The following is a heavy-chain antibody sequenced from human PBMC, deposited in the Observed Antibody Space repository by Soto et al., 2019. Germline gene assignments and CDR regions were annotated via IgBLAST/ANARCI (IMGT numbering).Heavy chain of an antibody. J-gene: IGHJ3*02. CDR2: INEDGSVK. Sequence: EVQLVESGGGLVQPGGSLRLACAASGFSFSSSWMSWARQAPGKGLEWVGNINEDGSVKNYADSMKGRFTLSRDNAKNSLYVQLNSLRAEDTAIYYCARDPDFSAFDIWGQGTKVTVSS. CDR3: ARDPDFSAFDI. V-gene: IGHV3-7*01. CDR1: GFSFSSSW.